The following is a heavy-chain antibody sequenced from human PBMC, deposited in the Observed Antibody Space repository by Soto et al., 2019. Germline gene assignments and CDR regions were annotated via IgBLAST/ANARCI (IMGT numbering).Heavy chain of an antibody. J-gene: IGHJ4*02. CDR3: AREGGSYSYGYDNSDYYFDY. CDR2: IIPIFGTA. Sequence: SVKVSCKASGGTFSSYAISWVRQAPGQGLEWMGGIIPIFGTANYAQKFQGRVTITADESTSTAYMELSSLRSEDTAVYYCAREGGSYSYGYDNSDYYFDYWGQGTLVTVSS. CDR1: GGTFSSYA. D-gene: IGHD5-18*01. V-gene: IGHV1-69*13.